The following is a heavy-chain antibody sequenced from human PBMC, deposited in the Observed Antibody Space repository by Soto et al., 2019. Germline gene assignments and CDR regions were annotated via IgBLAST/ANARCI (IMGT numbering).Heavy chain of an antibody. J-gene: IGHJ4*02. CDR3: ARGRYGDS. CDR1: GYAFTTYG. Sequence: QVHLVQSGAEVKKPGASVKVSCKGSGYAFTTYGITWVRQAPGQGLEWMEWISAHNGNTNYAQKLQVRVTVTRATSTSTAYMELRSLRSDDTAVYYCARGRYGDSWGQGALVTVSS. CDR2: ISAHNGNT. D-gene: IGHD1-1*01. V-gene: IGHV1-18*01.